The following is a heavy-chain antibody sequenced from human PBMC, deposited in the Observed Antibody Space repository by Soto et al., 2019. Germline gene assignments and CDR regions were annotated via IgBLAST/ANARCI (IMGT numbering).Heavy chain of an antibody. Sequence: SETLSLTCAVYGGSFSCYYWSWIRQPPGKGLEWVGEINNSGSTNYNPSLKSRVTISVDTSKNQFSLKLSCVTAADTAVYYCARGGGEGGGEDRQFDYWGQGTLVTVSS. CDR3: ARGGGEGGGEDRQFDY. J-gene: IGHJ4*02. CDR2: INNSGST. V-gene: IGHV4-34*01. CDR1: GGSFSCYY. D-gene: IGHD3-10*01.